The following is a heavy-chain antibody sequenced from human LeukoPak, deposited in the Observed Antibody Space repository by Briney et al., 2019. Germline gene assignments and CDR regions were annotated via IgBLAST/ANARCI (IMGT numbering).Heavy chain of an antibody. V-gene: IGHV3-53*01. D-gene: IGHD1-14*01. CDR3: ARDTRLEPHPGAYYYYYYMDV. CDR2: IYSGGST. J-gene: IGHJ6*03. Sequence: GGSLRLSCAASGFTVSSNYMSWVRQAPGKGLEWVLVIYSGGSTYYADSVKGRFTISRDNSKNTLYLQMNSLRAEDTAVYYCARDTRLEPHPGAYYYYYYMDVWGKGTTVTVSS. CDR1: GFTVSSNY.